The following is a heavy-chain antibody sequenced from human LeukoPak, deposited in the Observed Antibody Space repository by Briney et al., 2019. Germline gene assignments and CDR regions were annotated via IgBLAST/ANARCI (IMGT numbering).Heavy chain of an antibody. CDR2: INPNSGGT. CDR1: GYTFTGYY. Sequence: APVKVSCKASGYTFTGYYMHWVRQAPGQGLEWMGWINPNSGGTNYAQKFQGRVTMTRDTSISTAYMELSRLRSDDTAVYYCATYIAAAGTAYYYYYYMDVWGKGTTVTVSS. CDR3: ATYIAAAGTAYYYYYYMDV. D-gene: IGHD6-13*01. J-gene: IGHJ6*03. V-gene: IGHV1-2*02.